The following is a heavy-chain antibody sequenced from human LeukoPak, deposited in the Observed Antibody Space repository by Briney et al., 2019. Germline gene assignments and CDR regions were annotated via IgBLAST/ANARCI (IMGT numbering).Heavy chain of an antibody. CDR1: GFTFSDYY. D-gene: IGHD6-19*01. CDR2: ISSSGSTI. J-gene: IGHJ4*02. Sequence: GGSLRLSCAASGFTFSDYYMSWIRQAPGKGLEWVSYISSSGSTIYYADSVKGRFTISRDNSKNTLHLQMNSLRAEDTAVYYCAKSGSGWYADYWGQGTLVTVSS. V-gene: IGHV3-11*01. CDR3: AKSGSGWYADY.